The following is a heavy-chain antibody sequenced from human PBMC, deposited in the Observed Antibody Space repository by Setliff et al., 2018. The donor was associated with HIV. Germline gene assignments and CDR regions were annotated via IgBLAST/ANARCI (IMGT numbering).Heavy chain of an antibody. J-gene: IGHJ5*02. CDR2: VTDGGYT. Sequence: SETLSLTCNVYGGSLTNYYWTWVRHAPGKGLEWIGEVTDGGYTNYNPSLKSRVTISIDTSKRLLSLKLSSVTAADTAVYYCVRGGDSSSWYWGRWFDPWGQGTLVTVSS. V-gene: IGHV4-34*01. CDR1: GGSLTNYY. CDR3: VRGGDSSSWYWGRWFDP. D-gene: IGHD6-13*01.